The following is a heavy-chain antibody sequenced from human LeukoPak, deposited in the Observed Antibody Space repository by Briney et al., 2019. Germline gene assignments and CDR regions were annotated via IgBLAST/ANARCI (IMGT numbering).Heavy chain of an antibody. Sequence: PSETLSLTCTVSGYSISSGSCWGWIRQPPGEGLDWIGSIYHSGSTFYNPSLKSRVTISVDTSKNQFSLKLSSVTAADTAVYYCARLSSWFGGYGGYYFDYWGQGTLVTVSS. D-gene: IGHD6-13*01. J-gene: IGHJ4*02. CDR3: ARLSSWFGGYGGYYFDY. V-gene: IGHV4-38-2*02. CDR2: IYHSGST. CDR1: GYSISSGSC.